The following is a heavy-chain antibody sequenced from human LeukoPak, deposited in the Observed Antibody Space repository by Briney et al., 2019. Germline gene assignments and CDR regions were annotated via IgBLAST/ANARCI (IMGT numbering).Heavy chain of an antibody. J-gene: IGHJ3*02. V-gene: IGHV4-28*01. Sequence: NASDTLSLTCAVSGYSVSSNNWWAWIRQPPGKGLEWIGYIYYSGNTYYNPYNPSLTSRVTMSVDTSKNQCSLKLDSVTEIDTAMYYCARNQAVDANCGACDIWGQETMVTVSS. CDR3: ARNQAVDANCGACDI. CDR2: IYYSGNT. D-gene: IGHD4/OR15-4a*01. CDR1: GYSVSSNNW.